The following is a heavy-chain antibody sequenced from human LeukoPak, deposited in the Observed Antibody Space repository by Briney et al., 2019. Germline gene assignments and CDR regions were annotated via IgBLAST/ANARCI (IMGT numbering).Heavy chain of an antibody. J-gene: IGHJ4*02. CDR2: ISSSSSYI. CDR1: GFTFSSYS. V-gene: IGHV3-21*01. Sequence: GGSLRLSCAASGFTFSSYSMNWVRQAPGKGLEWVSSISSSSSYIYYADSVKGRFTISRDNATNSLYLQMNSLRAEDTAVYYCARDAGYYYGSGSYYSDYWGQGTLVTVSS. D-gene: IGHD3-10*01. CDR3: ARDAGYYYGSGSYYSDY.